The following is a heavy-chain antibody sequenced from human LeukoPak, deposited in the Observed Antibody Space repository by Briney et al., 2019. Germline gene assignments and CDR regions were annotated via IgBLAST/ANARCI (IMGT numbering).Heavy chain of an antibody. D-gene: IGHD5-24*01. CDR2: ISGSGGST. J-gene: IGHJ4*02. Sequence: GGSLRLSCAVSGFTFGSYAMSWVRQAPGKGLEWVSAISGSGGSTYYADSVKGRFTISRDNSKNTLYLQMNSLRAEDTAVYYCAKYGEGDGYNLYYFDYWGQGTLVTVSS. CDR1: GFTFGSYA. CDR3: AKYGEGDGYNLYYFDY. V-gene: IGHV3-23*01.